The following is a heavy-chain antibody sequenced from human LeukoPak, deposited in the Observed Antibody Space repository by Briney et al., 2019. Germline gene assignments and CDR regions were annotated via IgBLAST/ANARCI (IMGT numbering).Heavy chain of an antibody. J-gene: IGHJ4*02. V-gene: IGHV1-18*01. CDR1: GYSFSSYG. D-gene: IGHD1-7*01. CDR2: INTYNGHT. Sequence: GASVKVSFKASGYSFSSYGFSWVRQAPGQGLEWMGWINTYNGHTNYTQTLQGRVTMTTDTSTSTAYMELRNLRPDDTAVYFCARDPRITGTTAYYFDYWGQGTLVTVSS. CDR3: ARDPRITGTTAYYFDY.